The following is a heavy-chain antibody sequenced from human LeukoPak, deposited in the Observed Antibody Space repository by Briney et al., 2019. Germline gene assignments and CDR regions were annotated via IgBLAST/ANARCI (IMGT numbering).Heavy chain of an antibody. Sequence: GGSLRLSCAASGFTFSSYEMNWVRQAPGKGLEWVSYISSSGSTICYADSVKGRFTISRDNAKNTLYLQMNSLRAEDTAVYYCARGSYYYDSSGYHDYFDYWGQGTLVTVSS. D-gene: IGHD3-22*01. V-gene: IGHV3-48*03. CDR2: ISSSGSTI. CDR3: ARGSYYYDSSGYHDYFDY. CDR1: GFTFSSYE. J-gene: IGHJ4*02.